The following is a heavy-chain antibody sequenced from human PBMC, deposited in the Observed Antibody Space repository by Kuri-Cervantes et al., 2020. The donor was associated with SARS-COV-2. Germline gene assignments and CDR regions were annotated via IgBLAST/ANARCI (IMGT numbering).Heavy chain of an antibody. CDR1: GYSISSGYY. CDR2: IYHSGST. CDR3: ARLKRGSNWFDP. V-gene: IGHV4-38-2*01. J-gene: IGHJ5*02. D-gene: IGHD2-15*01. Sequence: GSLRLSCAVSGYSISSGYYWGWIRQPPGKGLEWIGSIYHSGSTYYNPSLKSRVTISVDTSKNQFSLKLSSVTAADTAVYYCARLKRGSNWFDPWGQGTLVTGSS.